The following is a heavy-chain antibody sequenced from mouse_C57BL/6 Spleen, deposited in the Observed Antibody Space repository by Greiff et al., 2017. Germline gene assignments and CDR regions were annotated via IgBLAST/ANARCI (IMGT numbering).Heavy chain of an antibody. V-gene: IGHV5-17*01. Sequence: EVMLVESGGGLVKPGGSLKLSCAASGFTFSDYGMHWVRQAPEKGLEWVAYISSGSSTIYYADTVKGRFTISRDNAKNTLFLQMTRLRSEDTAMYYCARRYGSSLYWYFDVWGTGTTVTVSS. CDR3: ARRYGSSLYWYFDV. D-gene: IGHD1-1*01. J-gene: IGHJ1*03. CDR2: ISSGSSTI. CDR1: GFTFSDYG.